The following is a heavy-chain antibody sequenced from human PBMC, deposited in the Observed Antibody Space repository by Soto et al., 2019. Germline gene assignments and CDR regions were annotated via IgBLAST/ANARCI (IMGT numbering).Heavy chain of an antibody. CDR1: GFTFSNAW. CDR2: IKSKTDGGTT. CDR3: TTDPWFGNQYYYYGMDV. D-gene: IGHD3-10*01. V-gene: IGHV3-15*07. Sequence: PGGSLRLSCAASGFTFSNAWMNWVRQAPGKGLEWVGRIKSKTDGGTTDYAAPVKGRFTISRDDSKNTLYLQMNSLKTEDTAVYYCTTDPWFGNQYYYYGMDVWGQGTTVTVSS. J-gene: IGHJ6*02.